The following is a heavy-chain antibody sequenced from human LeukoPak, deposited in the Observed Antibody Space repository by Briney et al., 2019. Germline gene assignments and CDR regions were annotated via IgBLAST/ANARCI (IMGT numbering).Heavy chain of an antibody. J-gene: IGHJ4*02. CDR2: VSLSGLT. Sequence: SETLSLTCGVSGGSITSTNWWSWVRQPPGQGLEWIGEVSLSGLTNYNPSLSSRVIMALDTSKNHLSLHLTSVTAADTAVYYCSRESGAFSPFGYWGQGYLVTVLS. CDR3: SRESGAFSPFGY. CDR1: GGSITSTNW. V-gene: IGHV4-4*02. D-gene: IGHD1-26*01.